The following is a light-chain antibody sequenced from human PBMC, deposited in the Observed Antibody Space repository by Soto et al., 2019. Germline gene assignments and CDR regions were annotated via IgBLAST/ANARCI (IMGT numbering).Light chain of an antibody. CDR3: QQYYSYPFT. J-gene: IGKJ3*01. V-gene: IGKV1-8*01. Sequence: AIRMTQSPSSFSASTGDRVTITCRASQGISSYLAWYQQKPGKAPKLLIYAASTLQSGVPSRFSGSGSGTDFTLTISCLQSEDFATYYCQQYYSYPFTFGPGTTMDIK. CDR1: QGISSY. CDR2: AAS.